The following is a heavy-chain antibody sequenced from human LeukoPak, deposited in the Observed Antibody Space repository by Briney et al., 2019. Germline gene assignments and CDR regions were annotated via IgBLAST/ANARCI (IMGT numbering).Heavy chain of an antibody. Sequence: SETLSLTCDVSGGSIDSTNWWNWVRQPPGKGLEWIGEIHHDGRINYNPSLKSRVTLSVDKSKNQFSLRLNSVTAADTAVYYCARTTDDTAMSRVDYWGQGTLVTVSS. CDR3: ARTTDDTAMSRVDY. V-gene: IGHV4/OR15-8*01. J-gene: IGHJ4*02. CDR2: IHHDGRI. CDR1: GGSIDSTNW. D-gene: IGHD5-18*01.